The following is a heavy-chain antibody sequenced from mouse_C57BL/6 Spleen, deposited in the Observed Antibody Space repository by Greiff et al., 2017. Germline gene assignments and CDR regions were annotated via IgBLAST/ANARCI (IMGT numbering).Heavy chain of an antibody. J-gene: IGHJ4*01. CDR2: IHPNSGST. Sequence: QVQLQQPGAELVKPGASVKLSCKASGYTFTSYWMHWVKQRPGQGLEWIGMIHPNSGSTNYNEKFKSKATLTVDKSSSTAYMQLSSLTSEDSAVYYCARSGRERNYYARDYWGQGTSVTVSS. D-gene: IGHD4-1*01. CDR3: ARSGRERNYYARDY. V-gene: IGHV1-64*01. CDR1: GYTFTSYW.